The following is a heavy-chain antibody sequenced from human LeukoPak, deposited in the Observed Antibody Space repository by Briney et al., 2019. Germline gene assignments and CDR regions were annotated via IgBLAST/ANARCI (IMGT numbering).Heavy chain of an antibody. CDR2: IYYSGST. Sequence: SETLSLTCTVSGGSISSYYWSWVRQPPGKGLEWIGYIYYSGSTNYNPSLKSRVTISVDTSKNQFSLKLSSVTAADTAVYYCARHLTNAFDIWGQGTMVTVSS. J-gene: IGHJ3*02. V-gene: IGHV4-59*08. CDR3: ARHLTNAFDI. CDR1: GGSISSYY.